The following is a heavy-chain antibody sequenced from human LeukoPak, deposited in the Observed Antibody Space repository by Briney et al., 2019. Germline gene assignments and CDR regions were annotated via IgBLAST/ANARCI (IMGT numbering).Heavy chain of an antibody. J-gene: IGHJ6*03. D-gene: IGHD4-23*01. CDR3: ARDNFYYVVVTPYYYYMDV. Sequence: PSETLSLTCTVSGGSISSYYWSWIRQPAGKGLEWIGRIYTSGSTNYNPSLKSRVTMSVDTSKNQFPLKLSSVTAADTAVYYCARDNFYYVVVTPYYYYMDVWGKGTTVTVSS. CDR2: IYTSGST. CDR1: GGSISSYY. V-gene: IGHV4-4*07.